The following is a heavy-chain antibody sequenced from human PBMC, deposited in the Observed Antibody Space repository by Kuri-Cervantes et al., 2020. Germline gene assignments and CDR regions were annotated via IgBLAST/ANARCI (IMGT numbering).Heavy chain of an antibody. D-gene: IGHD6-13*01. CDR2: ISSSSSYI. J-gene: IGHJ4*02. CDR1: GFTFSSYS. Sequence: GESLKISCAASGFTFSSYSMNWVRQAPGKGLEWVSSISSSSSYIYYADSVKGRFTISRDNSKNTLYLQMNSLRAEDTAVYYCARVPAYSSSWYYFDYWGQGTLVTVSS. V-gene: IGHV3-21*01. CDR3: ARVPAYSSSWYYFDY.